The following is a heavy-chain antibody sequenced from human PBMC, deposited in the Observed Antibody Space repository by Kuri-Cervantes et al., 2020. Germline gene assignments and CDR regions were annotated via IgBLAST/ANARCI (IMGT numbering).Heavy chain of an antibody. CDR1: GFTFSSYW. J-gene: IGHJ4*02. D-gene: IGHD6-19*01. V-gene: IGHV3-48*02. CDR2: ISSSSSTI. Sequence: GGSLRLSCAASGFTFSSYWMNWVRQAPGKGLEWVSYISSSSSTIYYADSVKGRFTISRDNAKNSLYLQMNSLRDEDTAVYYCARDTHGYSSGWKTPYYFDYWGQGTLVTVSS. CDR3: ARDTHGYSSGWKTPYYFDY.